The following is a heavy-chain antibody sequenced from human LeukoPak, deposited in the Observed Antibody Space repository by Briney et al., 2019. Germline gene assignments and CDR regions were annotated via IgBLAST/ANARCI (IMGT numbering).Heavy chain of an antibody. CDR3: ARDLELYDAFDI. D-gene: IGHD1-26*01. CDR1: GGSIISYY. Sequence: SETLSLTCTVSGGSIISYYWSWIRQPAGKGLEWIGRIYTSGSTNYNPSLKSRVTISVDTSKNQFSLKLSSVTAADTAVYYCARDLELYDAFDIWGQGTMVTVSS. CDR2: IYTSGST. J-gene: IGHJ3*02. V-gene: IGHV4-4*07.